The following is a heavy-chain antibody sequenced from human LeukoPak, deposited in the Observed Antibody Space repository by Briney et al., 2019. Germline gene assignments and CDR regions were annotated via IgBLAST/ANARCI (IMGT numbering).Heavy chain of an antibody. V-gene: IGHV1-18*01. CDR2: ISAYNGNT. CDR1: GYTFTSYG. D-gene: IGHD4-17*01. J-gene: IGHJ4*02. CDR3: ARVSTARPAPHRDNSDYGY. Sequence: PWASVKVSCKASGYTFTSYGISWVRQAPGQGLEWMGWISAYNGNTNYAQKLQGRVTMTTDTSTSTAYMELRSLRSDDTAVYYCARVSTARPAPHRDNSDYGYWGQGTLVTVSS.